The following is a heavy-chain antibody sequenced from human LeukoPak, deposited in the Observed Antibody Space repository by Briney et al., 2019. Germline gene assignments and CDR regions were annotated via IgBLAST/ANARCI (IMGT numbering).Heavy chain of an antibody. CDR3: ARDRKALLWFGELYYFDY. D-gene: IGHD3-10*01. V-gene: IGHV3-30-3*01. Sequence: GRSLRLSCAASGFTFSSYAMHWVRQAPGKGLEWVAVISYDGSNKYYADSVKGRFTISRDNSKNTLYLQMNSLRAEDTAVYYCARDRKALLWFGELYYFDYWGQGTLVTVSS. J-gene: IGHJ4*02. CDR1: GFTFSSYA. CDR2: ISYDGSNK.